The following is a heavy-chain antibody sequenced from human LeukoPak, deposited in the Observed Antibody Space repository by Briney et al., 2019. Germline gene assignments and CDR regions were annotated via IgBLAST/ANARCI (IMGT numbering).Heavy chain of an antibody. CDR2: ITSSSSYI. D-gene: IGHD5-18*01. V-gene: IGHV3-21*01. CDR1: GFTFSSYS. Sequence: PGGSLTLSCAASGFTFSSYSMNSVRQAPGRGLEWVSSITSSSSYIYYADSVKGRFTISSDNAKNSLYRQMNSLRAEDTAVYYCARGGTAMVMLSPKDDYWGQGTLVTVSS. CDR3: ARGGTAMVMLSPKDDY. J-gene: IGHJ4*02.